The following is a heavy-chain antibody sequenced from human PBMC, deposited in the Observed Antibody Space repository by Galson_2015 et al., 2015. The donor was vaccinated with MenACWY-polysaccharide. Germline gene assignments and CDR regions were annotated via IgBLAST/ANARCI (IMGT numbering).Heavy chain of an antibody. CDR3: ARDHGLLKRYNCFDP. CDR1: GYTFTGHY. CDR2: INPTSGGA. D-gene: IGHD2-21*01. Sequence: SVKVSCKASGYTFTGHYIHWLRQAPGQGLEWMGWINPTSGGANYAQKFQGWVTMTRGTSMTTAYLELSGLKSDDTAVYYCARDHGLLKRYNCFDPWGQGTLVTVSS. J-gene: IGHJ5*02. V-gene: IGHV1-2*04.